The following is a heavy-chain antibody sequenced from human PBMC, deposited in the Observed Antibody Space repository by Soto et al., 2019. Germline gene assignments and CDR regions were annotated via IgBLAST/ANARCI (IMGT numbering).Heavy chain of an antibody. CDR3: TWSLVARDGFDD. V-gene: IGHV3-30*03. CDR2: ISYDGSNK. D-gene: IGHD5-12*01. CDR1: GFTFSSYG. J-gene: IGHJ3*01. Sequence: GGSLRLSCAASGFTFSSYGMHWVRQAPGKGLEWVAVISYDGSNKYYADSVKGRFTISRDNSKNTLYLDMNTVRADDTAVYYCTWSLVARDGFDDWGQGTMVIVSS.